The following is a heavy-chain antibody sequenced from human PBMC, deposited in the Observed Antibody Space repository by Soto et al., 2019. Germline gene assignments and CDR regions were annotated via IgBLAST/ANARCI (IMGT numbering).Heavy chain of an antibody. J-gene: IGHJ4*02. D-gene: IGHD2-2*01. CDR2: VNSDGSTT. CDR1: GFNFRSFC. CDR3: AGGAGSNKPFDY. V-gene: IGHV3-74*01. Sequence: GGSQRLSCAASGFNFRSFCLHWVRQVSGKGLVWVSRVNSDGSTTAYADSVKGRFTVSRDNAKNTLYLQMDNLRAEDTAVYYCAGGAGSNKPFDYWGQGTLVTVSS.